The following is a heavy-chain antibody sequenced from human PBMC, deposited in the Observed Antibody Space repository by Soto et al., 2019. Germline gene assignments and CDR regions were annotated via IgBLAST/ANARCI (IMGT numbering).Heavy chain of an antibody. J-gene: IGHJ6*04. Sequence: PSETLSLTCTVSGGSISSYHWSWIRQPPGKGLEWIGYIYYSGSTKYNPSLKSRVTISVDTSNNQFSLKLNSVTAADTAVYYCARDLSMPAGDDYYFFGMDGWCKGTTGAVPS. D-gene: IGHD6-6*01. V-gene: IGHV4-59*01. CDR2: IYYSGST. CDR3: ARDLSMPAGDDYYFFGMDG. CDR1: GGSISSYH.